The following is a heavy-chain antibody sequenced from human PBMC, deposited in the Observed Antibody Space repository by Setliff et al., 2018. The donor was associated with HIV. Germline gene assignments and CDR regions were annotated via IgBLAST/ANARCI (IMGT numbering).Heavy chain of an antibody. V-gene: IGHV4-30-4*08. Sequence: PSETLSLTCTVSGGSISSGDYYWSWIRQPPGKGLEWIGYVYYSGSTYYNPSLKSRVTISVDTSKNQFSLKLSSVTAADTAVYYCATAAILTGYYTYYYGMDVWGQGTTVTVSS. CDR3: ATAAILTGYYTYYYGMDV. J-gene: IGHJ6*02. CDR2: VYYSGST. D-gene: IGHD3-9*01. CDR1: GGSISSGDYY.